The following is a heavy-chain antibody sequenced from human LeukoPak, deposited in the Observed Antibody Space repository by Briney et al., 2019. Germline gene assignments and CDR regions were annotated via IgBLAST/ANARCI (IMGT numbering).Heavy chain of an antibody. V-gene: IGHV4-39*01. CDR1: GGSISSSSYY. CDR2: IYYSGST. CDR3: ARLIRFLEYDN. J-gene: IGHJ4*02. D-gene: IGHD2-21*01. Sequence: PSETLSLTCTVSGGSISSSSYYWGWIRQPPGKGLEWIGSIYYSGSTYYNPSLKSRVTISVDTSKNQFSLKLSSVTAADTAVYYCARLIRFLEYDNWGQGTLVTVSS.